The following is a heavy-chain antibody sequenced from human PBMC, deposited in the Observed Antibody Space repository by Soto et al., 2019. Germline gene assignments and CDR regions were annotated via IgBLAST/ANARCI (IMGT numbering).Heavy chain of an antibody. D-gene: IGHD3-3*01. CDR2: ISGRGGNT. V-gene: IGHV3-23*01. Sequence: AGGALRLSCAASGFTFSSYAMSWVRPAPGEGLEWGSAISGRGGNTYYADSVKGRFPISRDNSKNTLYLQMNSLRAEDTAVYYCAKSPAIQYYDFWSGYPWPYFDYWGQGTLVTVSS. CDR1: GFTFSSYA. CDR3: AKSPAIQYYDFWSGYPWPYFDY. J-gene: IGHJ4*02.